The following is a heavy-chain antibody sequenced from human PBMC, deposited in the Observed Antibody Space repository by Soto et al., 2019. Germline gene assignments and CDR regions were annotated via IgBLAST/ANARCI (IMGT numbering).Heavy chain of an antibody. V-gene: IGHV3-21*01. CDR1: GFTFSSYS. D-gene: IGHD4-17*01. CDR3: ARDDYGDGGAFDI. CDR2: ISSSSYI. J-gene: IGHJ3*02. Sequence: GGSLRLSCAASGFTFSSYSMNWVRQAPGKGLEWVSSISSSSYIYYADSVKGRFTISRDNAKNSLYLQMNSLRAEDTAVYYCARDDYGDGGAFDIWGQGTMVTVSS.